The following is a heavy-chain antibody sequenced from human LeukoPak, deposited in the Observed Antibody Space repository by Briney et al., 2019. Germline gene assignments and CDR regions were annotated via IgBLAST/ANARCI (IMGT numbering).Heavy chain of an antibody. D-gene: IGHD4-17*01. Sequence: SEALSLTCAVYGGSLSGYYWSWIRQPPGKGLEWIGEVTHSGITNYNPSLKSRVTISEDTSKSQFSLKLSSVTAADTAVYYCARIYGDYSDFAYWGQGSPATVSS. J-gene: IGHJ4*02. V-gene: IGHV4-34*01. CDR2: VTHSGIT. CDR3: ARIYGDYSDFAY. CDR1: GGSLSGYY.